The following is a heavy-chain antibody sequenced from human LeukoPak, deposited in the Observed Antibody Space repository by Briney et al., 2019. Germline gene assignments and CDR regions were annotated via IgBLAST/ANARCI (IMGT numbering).Heavy chain of an antibody. Sequence: PGGSLRLSCAASGFTFINYGMHWVRQAPGKGPEWVAFIRYDGSNEYYADSVKGRFTISRDNSKNTLYLQMNSLRAEDTAVYYCAKDSMVRGVIIRFDYWGQGTLVTVSS. V-gene: IGHV3-30*02. CDR2: IRYDGSNE. D-gene: IGHD3-10*01. J-gene: IGHJ4*02. CDR1: GFTFINYG. CDR3: AKDSMVRGVIIRFDY.